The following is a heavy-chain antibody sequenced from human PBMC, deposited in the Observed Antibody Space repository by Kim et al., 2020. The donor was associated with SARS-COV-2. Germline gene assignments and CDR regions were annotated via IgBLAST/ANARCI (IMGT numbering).Heavy chain of an antibody. V-gene: IGHV3-74*01. CDR3: ARGYSSSWYPEPGGFDY. CDR2: INSDGSST. J-gene: IGHJ4*02. CDR1: GFTFSSYW. Sequence: GGSLRLSCAASGFTFSSYWMHWVRQAPGKGLVWVSRINSDGSSTSYADSVKGRFTISRDNAKNTLYLQMNSLRAEDTAVYYCARGYSSSWYPEPGGFDYWGQGTLVTVSS. D-gene: IGHD6-13*01.